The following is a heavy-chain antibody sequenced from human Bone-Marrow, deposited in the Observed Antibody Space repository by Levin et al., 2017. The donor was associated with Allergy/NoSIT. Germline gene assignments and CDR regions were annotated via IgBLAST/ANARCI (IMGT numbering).Heavy chain of an antibody. V-gene: IGHV3-74*01. CDR1: GLSFRSNW. D-gene: IGHD2-15*01. CDR3: SNTLFSGVSNY. Sequence: GGSLRLSCVVSGLSFRSNWMHWVRQIPGKGLVWVAHISGDGSDTAYGDAVEGRFTISRDNGRNNLFLQMNSLRVEDTALYYCSNTLFSGVSNYWGRGTLVTVSS. J-gene: IGHJ4*01. CDR2: ISGDGSDT.